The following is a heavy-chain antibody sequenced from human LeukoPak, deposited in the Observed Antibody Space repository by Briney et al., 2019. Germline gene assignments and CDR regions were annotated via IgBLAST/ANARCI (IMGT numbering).Heavy chain of an antibody. D-gene: IGHD3-9*01. CDR2: INHSGST. CDR3: ARGRGYDILTGYYNVPPTRHGGWFDP. Sequence: SETLSLTCAVYGGSFSGYYWSWIRQPPGKGLEWIGEINHSGSTNYNPSLKSRVTISVDTSKNQFSLKLSSVTAADTAVYYCARGRGYDILTGYYNVPPTRHGGWFDPWGQGTLVTVSS. V-gene: IGHV4-34*01. J-gene: IGHJ5*02. CDR1: GGSFSGYY.